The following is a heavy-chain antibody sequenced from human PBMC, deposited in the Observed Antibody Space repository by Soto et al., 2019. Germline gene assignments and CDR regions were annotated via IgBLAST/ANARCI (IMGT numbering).Heavy chain of an antibody. V-gene: IGHV1-69*12. CDR2: IIPIFGTA. CDR3: ATGGEGYFDWQRDAFDI. D-gene: IGHD3-9*01. J-gene: IGHJ3*02. Sequence: QVQLVQSGAEVKKPGSSVKVSCKASGGTFSSYAISWVRQAPGQGLEWMGGIIPIFGTANYAQKFQGRVTITADESTSTAYMELSSLRSEDTAVYYCATGGEGYFDWQRDAFDIWGQGTMVTVSS. CDR1: GGTFSSYA.